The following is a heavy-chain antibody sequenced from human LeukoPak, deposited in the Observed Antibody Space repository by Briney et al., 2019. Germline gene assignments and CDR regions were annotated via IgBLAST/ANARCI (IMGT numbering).Heavy chain of an antibody. CDR2: ISNSGSTL. CDR1: GFAFSDFY. CDR3: ARDALGSYDY. J-gene: IGHJ4*02. V-gene: IGHV3-11*01. Sequence: EGPLRLSCAASGFAFSDFYMFWIRQAPGKGLEWISYISNSGSTLYYADSVKGRFTISRDNDKNLLYLQMNSLRADDTAVYYCARDALGSYDYWGQGTLVTVSS. D-gene: IGHD3-10*01.